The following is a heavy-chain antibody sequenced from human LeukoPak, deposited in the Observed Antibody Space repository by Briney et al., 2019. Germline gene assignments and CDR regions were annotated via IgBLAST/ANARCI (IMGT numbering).Heavy chain of an antibody. CDR2: INPGGGGT. D-gene: IGHD6-19*01. Sequence: GASVKVSCKASGYTFTSYFMHWVRQAPGQGLEWMGLINPGGGGTSYAQKSQGRVTMTRDTSTSTVYMELSSLRSEDSAVYYCARGSWVSSGWNYYFDDWGQGTLVTVSS. V-gene: IGHV1-46*01. CDR3: ARGSWVSSGWNYYFDD. J-gene: IGHJ4*02. CDR1: GYTFTSYF.